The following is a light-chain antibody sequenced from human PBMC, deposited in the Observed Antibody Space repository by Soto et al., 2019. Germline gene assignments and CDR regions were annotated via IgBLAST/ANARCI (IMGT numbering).Light chain of an antibody. Sequence: MVMTQSPATLSVCPGERVTLSCRTSQNVTSNLAWYQLKPGQTPSLLIYGTSTRAPDIPVRFSGSGSGTEFTLTITTVQSGDSAVYYCQQYDDWGFGPGTKVEIK. CDR1: QNVTSN. CDR3: QQYDDWG. CDR2: GTS. J-gene: IGKJ1*01. V-gene: IGKV3-15*01.